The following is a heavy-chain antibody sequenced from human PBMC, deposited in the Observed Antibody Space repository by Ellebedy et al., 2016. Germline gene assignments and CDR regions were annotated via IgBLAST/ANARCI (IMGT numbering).Heavy chain of an antibody. D-gene: IGHD2-2*01. CDR3: TTDVVRAALA. V-gene: IGHV3-33*03. J-gene: IGHJ5*02. Sequence: GGSLRLXXAASGFTFSDYYMSWVRQAPGKGLEWVAVIWHDRENIYYADSVKGRFTISRDNARNSLYLQMSSLRVEDTALYYCTTDVVRAALAWGQGTLVTVSS. CDR2: IWHDRENI. CDR1: GFTFSDYY.